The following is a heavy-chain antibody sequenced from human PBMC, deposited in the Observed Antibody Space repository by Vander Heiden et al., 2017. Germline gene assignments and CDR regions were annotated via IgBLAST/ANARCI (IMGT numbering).Heavy chain of an antibody. Sequence: EVQLLESGGGLVQPGGSLRLSCAASGFTFGSYAMGWVRQAPGKGLEWVSAISGSGGSTYYADSVKGRFTISRDNSKNTLYLQMNSLRAEDTAVYYCAKSNVVVVAATLWGQGTLVTVSS. V-gene: IGHV3-23*01. CDR2: ISGSGGST. CDR1: GFTFGSYA. D-gene: IGHD2-15*01. J-gene: IGHJ4*02. CDR3: AKSNVVVVAATL.